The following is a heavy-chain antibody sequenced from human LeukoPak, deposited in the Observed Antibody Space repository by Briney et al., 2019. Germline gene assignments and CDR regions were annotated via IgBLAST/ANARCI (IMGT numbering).Heavy chain of an antibody. J-gene: IGHJ3*02. V-gene: IGHV4-34*01. D-gene: IGHD1-26*01. Sequence: KPSETLSLTCAVYGGSFSGYYWSWILQPPGKGLEWIGEINHSGSTNYNPSLKSRVTISGDTSKHHFSLELRSVTAADTAVYYCAISGNYFSRDAFDIWGQGTMVTVSS. CDR3: AISGNYFSRDAFDI. CDR2: INHSGST. CDR1: GGSFSGYY.